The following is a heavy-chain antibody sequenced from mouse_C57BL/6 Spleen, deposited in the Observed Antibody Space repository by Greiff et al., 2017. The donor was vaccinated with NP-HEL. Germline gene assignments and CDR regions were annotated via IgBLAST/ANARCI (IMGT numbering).Heavy chain of an antibody. CDR3: ARDYSNAY. CDR2: IYPRSGNT. Sequence: QVQLQQPGAELVMPGASVKLSCKASGYTFTSYGISWVKQRTGQGLEWIGEIYPRSGNTYYNEKFKGKATLTADKSSSTAYMELRSLTSEDSAVYFCARDYSNAYWGQGTLVTVSA. D-gene: IGHD2-5*01. V-gene: IGHV1-81*01. CDR1: GYTFTSYG. J-gene: IGHJ3*01.